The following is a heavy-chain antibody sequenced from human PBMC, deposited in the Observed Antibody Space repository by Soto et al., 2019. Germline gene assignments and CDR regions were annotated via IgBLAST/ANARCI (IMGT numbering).Heavy chain of an antibody. CDR1: GFTFSSYA. CDR2: ISDSGGST. Sequence: GGSLRLSCAASGFTFSSYAMSWVRQAPGKGLEWVSVISDSGGSTYYADSVKGRFSISRDNSKNTVYLQMNSLRAEDTAVYYCAKDLIARRFFDYWGQGTLVTVSS. V-gene: IGHV3-23*01. CDR3: AKDLIARRFFDY. D-gene: IGHD2-8*01. J-gene: IGHJ4*02.